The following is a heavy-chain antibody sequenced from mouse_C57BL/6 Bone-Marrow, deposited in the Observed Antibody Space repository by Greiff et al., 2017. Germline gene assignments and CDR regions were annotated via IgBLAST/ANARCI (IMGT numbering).Heavy chain of an antibody. V-gene: IGHV1-50*01. D-gene: IGHD2-3*01. J-gene: IGHJ1*03. Sequence: QVQLQQPGAELVKPGASVKLSCKASGYTFTSYWMQWVKQRPGQGLEWIGEIDPSDSYTNYNQKFKGKATLTVDTSSSTAYMQLSSLTSEDSAVYYCARLDGYHWYFDVWGTGTTVTVSS. CDR1: GYTFTSYW. CDR3: ARLDGYHWYFDV. CDR2: IDPSDSYT.